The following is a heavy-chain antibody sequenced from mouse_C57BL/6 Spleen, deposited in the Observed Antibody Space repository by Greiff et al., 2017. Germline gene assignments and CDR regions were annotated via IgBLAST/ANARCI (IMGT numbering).Heavy chain of an antibody. CDR2: ISSGSSTI. J-gene: IGHJ2*01. Sequence: EVKLMESGGGLVKPGGSLKLSCAASGFTFSDYGMHWVRQAPEKGLEWVAYISSGSSTIYYADTVKGRFTISGDNAKNTLFLQMTSLRSEDTAMYYCAKGLWITTVVLDYWGQGTTLTVSS. CDR1: GFTFSDYG. D-gene: IGHD1-1*01. V-gene: IGHV5-17*01. CDR3: AKGLWITTVVLDY.